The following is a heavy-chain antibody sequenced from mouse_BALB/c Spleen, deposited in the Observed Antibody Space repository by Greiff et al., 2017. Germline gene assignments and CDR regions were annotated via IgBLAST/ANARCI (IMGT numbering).Heavy chain of an antibody. Sequence: DVKLVESGGGLVKPGGSLKLSCAASGFAFSSHDMSWVRQTPEKRLEWVAYISSGGGSTYYPDTVKGRFTISRDNAKNTLYLQMSSLKSEDTAMYYCARRGGYYGNPWGQGTSVTVSS. CDR1: GFAFSSHD. V-gene: IGHV5-12-1*01. J-gene: IGHJ4*01. CDR3: ARRGGYYGNP. CDR2: ISSGGGST. D-gene: IGHD2-1*01.